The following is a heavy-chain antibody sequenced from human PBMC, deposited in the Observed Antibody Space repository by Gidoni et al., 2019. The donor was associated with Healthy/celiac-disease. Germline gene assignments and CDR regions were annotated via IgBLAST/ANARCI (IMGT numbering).Heavy chain of an antibody. CDR3: ARHPSIVRYYFDY. V-gene: IGHV4-59*01. CDR2: IYYSGST. CDR1: GGSISSYY. D-gene: IGHD4-17*01. Sequence: QVQLQESGPGLVKPSETLSLTCTASGGSISSYYWSWIRQPPGKGLEWIGYIYYSGSTNYNPSLKSRVTISVDTSKNQFSLKLSSVTAADTAVYYCARHPSIVRYYFDYWGQGTLVTVSS. J-gene: IGHJ4*02.